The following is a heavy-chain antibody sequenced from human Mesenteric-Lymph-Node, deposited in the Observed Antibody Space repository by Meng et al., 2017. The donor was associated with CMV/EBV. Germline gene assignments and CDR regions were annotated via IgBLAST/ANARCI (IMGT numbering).Heavy chain of an antibody. J-gene: IGHJ4*02. CDR1: GESFGDNY. V-gene: IGHV4-34*01. CDR2: VNQSGST. D-gene: IGHD1-26*01. Sequence: GESFGDNYWSWISQTTGKGLEWIGEVNQSGSTNYNPSLKSRVTLSMDASKNRFSMSLNSVTAADAAVYYCARTPRWELLGAFYFDLWGQGTLVTVSS. CDR3: ARTPRWELLGAFYFDL.